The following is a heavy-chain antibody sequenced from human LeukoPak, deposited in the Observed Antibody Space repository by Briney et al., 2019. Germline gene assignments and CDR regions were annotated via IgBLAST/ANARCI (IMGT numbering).Heavy chain of an antibody. CDR1: GFTFSDYY. D-gene: IGHD6-6*01. V-gene: IGHV3-11*01. Sequence: GGSLRLSCAASGFTFSDYYMSWIRQAPGKGLEWVSYISSSGSTIYYADSVKGRFTISRDNAKNSLYLQMNSLRAEDTAVYYCARDPISSSSGRYFDYWGQGTLVTASS. CDR3: ARDPISSSSGRYFDY. CDR2: ISSSGSTI. J-gene: IGHJ4*02.